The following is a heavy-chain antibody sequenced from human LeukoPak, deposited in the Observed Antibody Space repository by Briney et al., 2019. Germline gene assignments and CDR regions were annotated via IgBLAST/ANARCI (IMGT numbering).Heavy chain of an antibody. CDR3: ARDLREKVAYYYGSGSLWGFDY. V-gene: IGHV3-7*01. Sequence: GGSLRLSCAASGFTFSSYWMSWVRQAPGKGLEWVANIKQDGSEKYYVDSVKGRFTISSDNAKNSLYLQMNSLRAEDTAVYYCARDLREKVAYYYGSGSLWGFDYWGQGTLVTVSS. J-gene: IGHJ4*02. CDR2: IKQDGSEK. D-gene: IGHD3-10*01. CDR1: GFTFSSYW.